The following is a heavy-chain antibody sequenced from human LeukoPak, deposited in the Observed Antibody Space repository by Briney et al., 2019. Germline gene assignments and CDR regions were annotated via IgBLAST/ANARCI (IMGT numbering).Heavy chain of an antibody. CDR3: AAGLRGPTVTGKYYYYGMDV. CDR1: GFTFTKSA. J-gene: IGHJ6*02. Sequence: SVKVSCKASGFTFTKSALQWVRQARGQRLEWIGWIVVGSGNTDYAQKFQERVTITRDMYTSTAYMELSSLRSEDTAVYHCAAGLRGPTVTGKYYYYGMDVWGQGTTVTVSS. CDR2: IVVGSGNT. V-gene: IGHV1-58*01. D-gene: IGHD4-11*01.